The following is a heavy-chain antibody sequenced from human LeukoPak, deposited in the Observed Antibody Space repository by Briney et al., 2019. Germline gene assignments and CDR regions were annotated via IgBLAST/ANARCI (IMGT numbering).Heavy chain of an antibody. CDR3: ARDLLAVVVPSAHSEYFQH. CDR2: ISSTGTTI. CDR1: RFTFSDYY. V-gene: IGHV3-11*01. D-gene: IGHD2-2*01. Sequence: GGSLRLSCAASRFTFSDYYMSWIRQAPGKGLEWVSFISSTGTTIYYADSVKGRFTIPRDNAKNSLYLQMHSLKAEDTAVYYCARDLLAVVVPSAHSEYFQHWGQGTLVTVSS. J-gene: IGHJ1*01.